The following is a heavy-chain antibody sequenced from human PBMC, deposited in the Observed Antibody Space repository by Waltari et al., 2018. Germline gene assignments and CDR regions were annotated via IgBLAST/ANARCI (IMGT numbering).Heavy chain of an antibody. Sequence: QVQLVQSGAEVKKPGSSVKVSCKAPGGTFSSYAISWVRQAPGQGLEWMGGLIPIFGTANCAQKFQGRVTITADESTSTAYMELSSLRSEDTAVYYCARSDCSSTSCRLDYFDYWGQGTLVTVSP. D-gene: IGHD2-2*01. V-gene: IGHV1-69*12. CDR2: LIPIFGTA. J-gene: IGHJ4*02. CDR3: ARSDCSSTSCRLDYFDY. CDR1: GGTFSSYA.